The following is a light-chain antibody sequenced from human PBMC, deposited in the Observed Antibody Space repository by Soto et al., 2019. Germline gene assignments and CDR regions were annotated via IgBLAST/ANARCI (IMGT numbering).Light chain of an antibody. J-gene: IGKJ3*01. V-gene: IGKV3-11*01. CDR1: QSVTTN. CDR3: QQRATWPPLST. CDR2: DIS. Sequence: EIVLTQSPATLSLSPGERATLSCRTSQSVTTNFAWYQQKPGQAPRLLIFDISNRATDIPDRFSGSGSGTDFTLTISSLEPEDFAVYYCQQRATWPPLSTVGPGTKVEIK.